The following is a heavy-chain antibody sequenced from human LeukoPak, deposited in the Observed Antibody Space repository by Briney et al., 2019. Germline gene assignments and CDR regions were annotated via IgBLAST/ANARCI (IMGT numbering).Heavy chain of an antibody. CDR2: IYYRGST. V-gene: IGHV4-30-4*01. CDR3: ARLHYYYMDV. CDR1: GASMNRDNQF. J-gene: IGHJ6*03. Sequence: SQTLSLTCNVSGASMNRDNQFWSWIRQPPGKGLEWIGYIYYRGSTNYNPSLKSRVTISVDTSKNQFSPKLSSVTAADTVVYYCARLHYYYMDVWGKGTTVTVSS.